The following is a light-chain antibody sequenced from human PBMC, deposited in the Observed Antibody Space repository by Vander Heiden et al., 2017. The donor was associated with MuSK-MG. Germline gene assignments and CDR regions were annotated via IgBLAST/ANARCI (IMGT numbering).Light chain of an antibody. CDR2: AAS. Sequence: DIQMTQSPSSLSASVGDRVTITCRASQSISSYLNWYQQKPGKAPKLLIYAASSLQSGVPSRFSGSGSGTDFTLTISSRQPEDFATYYCQQSYSTPCTLGKGTKVKIK. J-gene: IGKJ1*01. CDR1: QSISSY. CDR3: QQSYSTPCT. V-gene: IGKV1-39*01.